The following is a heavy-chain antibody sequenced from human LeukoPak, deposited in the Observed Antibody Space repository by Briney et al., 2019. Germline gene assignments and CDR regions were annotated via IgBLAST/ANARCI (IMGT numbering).Heavy chain of an antibody. V-gene: IGHV3-23*01. J-gene: IGHJ3*02. CDR3: AKDRTYCTNAICYNAFDI. D-gene: IGHD2-8*01. CDR2: ISGSGGST. Sequence: GGTLRLSCAASGFTFSNYAMSWVRQAPGKGLEWVSTISGSGGSTYYADSGKGRFTVSRDNSKNTLYLQMNSLRAEDTAVYYCAKDRTYCTNAICYNAFDIWGQGTMITVSS. CDR1: GFTFSNYA.